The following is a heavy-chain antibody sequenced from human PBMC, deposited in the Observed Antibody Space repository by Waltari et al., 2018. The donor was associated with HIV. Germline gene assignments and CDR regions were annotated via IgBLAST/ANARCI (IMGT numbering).Heavy chain of an antibody. J-gene: IGHJ6*02. V-gene: IGHV1-3*01. CDR2: INAGNGNT. CDR3: AREKNIPEKYHGMDV. CDR1: GYTFTSYS. Sequence: QVQLVQSGAGVKKPGASVKVSCKASGYTFTSYSMHWVRQAPGRRFEWMGWINAGNGNTKYSQKMQGRVTITRDTSASTAYMELTSLRSEDTAVYYCAREKNIPEKYHGMDVWGQGTTVTVSS.